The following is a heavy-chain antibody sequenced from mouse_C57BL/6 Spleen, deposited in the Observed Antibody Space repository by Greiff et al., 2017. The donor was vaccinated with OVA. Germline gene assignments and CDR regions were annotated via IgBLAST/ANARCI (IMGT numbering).Heavy chain of an antibody. D-gene: IGHD2-1*01. CDR2: INPNNGGT. CDR3: ARSDGNYPYYFDY. J-gene: IGHJ2*01. V-gene: IGHV1-18*01. CDR1: GYTFTDYN. Sequence: VQLQQSGPELVKPGASVKIPCKASGYTFTDYNMDWVKQSHGKSLEWIGDINPNNGGTIYNQKFKGKATLTVDKSSSTAYMELRSLTSEDTAVYYCARSDGNYPYYFDYWGQGTTLTVSS.